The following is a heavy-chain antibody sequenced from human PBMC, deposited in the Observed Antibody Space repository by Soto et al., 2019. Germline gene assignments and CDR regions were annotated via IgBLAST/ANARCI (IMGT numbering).Heavy chain of an antibody. J-gene: IGHJ5*02. CDR1: GGSISSSAYS. CDR2: VYNSGI. CDR3: VRHPTGFPNWIDP. V-gene: IGHV4-39*01. D-gene: IGHD2-15*01. Sequence: QMQLQESGPGLVEPSETLSLTCTVSGGSISSSAYSWGWIRQPPGKGLEWIGSVYNSGIDYNPSLMSRVRISVDTSKIQFSLRLTSVTAADTALYYCVRHPTGFPNWIDPWGQGILVIVSS.